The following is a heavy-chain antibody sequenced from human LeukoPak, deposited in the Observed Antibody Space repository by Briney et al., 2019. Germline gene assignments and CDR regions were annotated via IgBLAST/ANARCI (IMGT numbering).Heavy chain of an antibody. V-gene: IGHV3-73*01. J-gene: IGHJ6*03. CDR2: IRSKANSYAT. CDR3: TRSMVRGDYYYYYMDV. Sequence: GGSLRLSCAASGFTFSGSAMHWVRQASGKGLEWVGRIRSKANSYATAYAASVKGRFTISRDDSKNTAYLRMNSLKTEDTAVYYCTRSMVRGDYYYYYMDVWGEGTTVTVSS. D-gene: IGHD3-10*01. CDR1: GFTFSGSA.